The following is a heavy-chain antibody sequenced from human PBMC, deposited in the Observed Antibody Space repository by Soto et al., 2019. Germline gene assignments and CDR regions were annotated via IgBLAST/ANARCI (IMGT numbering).Heavy chain of an antibody. V-gene: IGHV3-53*01. D-gene: IGHD3-10*01. CDR3: AKDGRGSGSHYNSFGY. J-gene: IGHJ4*02. CDR2: IYSTGTT. CDR1: GFTVGNNY. Sequence: EVQLVESGGGLIQPGGSLKLSCAASGFTVGNNYMSWARQAPGKGLEWVSLIYSTGTTKYADSVKGRFTVSRDNAKNTLYLQMNSLSAEDTAGYYCAKDGRGSGSHYNSFGYWGQGSLVTVSS.